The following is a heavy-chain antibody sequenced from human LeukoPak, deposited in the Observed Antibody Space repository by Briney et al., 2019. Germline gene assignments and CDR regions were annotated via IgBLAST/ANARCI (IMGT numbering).Heavy chain of an antibody. Sequence: PGGSLRLSCAVSGFTFTGYWMSWVRQAPGKGLEWVANIKQDGSEKYYVDSVKGRFTISRDNAKNSLYLQMNSLRAEDTAVYYCARDGLNDYGDQLDAFDIWGQGTMVTVSS. J-gene: IGHJ3*02. CDR1: GFTFTGYW. CDR3: ARDGLNDYGDQLDAFDI. V-gene: IGHV3-7*01. D-gene: IGHD4-17*01. CDR2: IKQDGSEK.